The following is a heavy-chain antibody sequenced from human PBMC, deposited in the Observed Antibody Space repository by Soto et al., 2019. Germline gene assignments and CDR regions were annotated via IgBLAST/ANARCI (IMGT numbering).Heavy chain of an antibody. V-gene: IGHV1-69*01. Sequence: QVQLVQSGAEVKKPGSSVKVSCKASGGTFSSYAISWVRQAPGQGLECMGGIIPIFGTANYAQKFQGRVTITADESTSTAYMELSSLRSEDTAVYYCASLNLGYCSGGSCPRFDYWGQGTLVTVSS. CDR3: ASLNLGYCSGGSCPRFDY. CDR1: GGTFSSYA. D-gene: IGHD2-15*01. CDR2: IIPIFGTA. J-gene: IGHJ4*02.